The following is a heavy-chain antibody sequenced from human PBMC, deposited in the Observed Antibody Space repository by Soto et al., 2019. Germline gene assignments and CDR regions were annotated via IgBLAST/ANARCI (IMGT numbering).Heavy chain of an antibody. D-gene: IGHD2-15*01. CDR1: GGTFSRYT. V-gene: IGHV1-69*13. Sequence: SVKVSCKASGGTFSRYTISWVRQAPGQGLEWMGGIIPIFGGANYAQRFQDRVTITADESTRTAYMELSSLRSEDTAVYYCATAVVAETPDYGMDVGGQGTTVTVSS. CDR2: IIPIFGGA. J-gene: IGHJ6*01. CDR3: ATAVVAETPDYGMDV.